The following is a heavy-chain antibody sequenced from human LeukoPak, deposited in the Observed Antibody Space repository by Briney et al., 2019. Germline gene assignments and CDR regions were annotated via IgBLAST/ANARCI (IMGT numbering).Heavy chain of an antibody. J-gene: IGHJ1*01. V-gene: IGHV3-23*01. CDR1: GFTFASYA. D-gene: IGHD3-22*01. CDR3: AHHRGSLDSDTEYFQH. CDR2: ISGSGGST. Sequence: GGSLRLYCAASGFTFASYAMSWVRQAPGKGLAWVSAISGSGGSTYYADSVKGRFTISRDNSKSTLYLQMNSLSAEDMAVYYCAHHRGSLDSDTEYFQHWGQGTLVTVSS.